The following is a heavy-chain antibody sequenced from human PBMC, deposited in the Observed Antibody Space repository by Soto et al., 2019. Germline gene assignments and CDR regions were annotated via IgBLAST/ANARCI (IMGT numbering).Heavy chain of an antibody. J-gene: IGHJ6*02. CDR3: AKDIIAAAGYYYYGMDV. Sequence: GGSLRLSCAASGFTFDDYAMHWVRQAPGKGLEWVSGISWNSGSIGYADSVKGRFTISRDNAKNSLYLQMNSLRAEDTALYYCAKDIIAAAGYYYYGMDVWGQGTTVTVSS. CDR2: ISWNSGSI. V-gene: IGHV3-9*01. D-gene: IGHD6-13*01. CDR1: GFTFDDYA.